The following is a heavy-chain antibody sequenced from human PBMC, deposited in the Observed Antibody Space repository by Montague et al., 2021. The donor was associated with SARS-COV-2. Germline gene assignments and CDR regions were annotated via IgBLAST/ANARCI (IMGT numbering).Heavy chain of an antibody. Sequence: TLSLTCTVSGGSISSGSYYWSWIREPAGKGLEWIGRIYTSGTTDYXFSVKSRVTISVDTSKNQFSLKLTSVTAADTAVYYCARAHSGSWAHLDNWGQGSLVTVSS. J-gene: IGHJ4*02. D-gene: IGHD5-12*01. V-gene: IGHV4-61*02. CDR2: IYTSGTT. CDR1: GGSISSGSYY. CDR3: ARAHSGSWAHLDN.